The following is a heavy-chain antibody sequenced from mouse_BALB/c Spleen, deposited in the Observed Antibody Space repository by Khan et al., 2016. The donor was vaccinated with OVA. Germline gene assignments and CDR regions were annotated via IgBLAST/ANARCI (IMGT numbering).Heavy chain of an antibody. CDR2: ISSDGDYT. D-gene: IGHD4-1*01. V-gene: IGHV5-6*01. CDR3: ASHLTGSFAY. CDR1: GFTFSSYS. J-gene: IGHJ3*01. Sequence: EVELVESGGDLVRPGGSLQLSCTASGFTFSSYSMSWVRQTPDKRLEWVATISSDGDYTYYPDNVKGRFPISRDNARNTLYLQMSSLKSEDTAMYYCASHLTGSFAYWGQGTLVTVSA.